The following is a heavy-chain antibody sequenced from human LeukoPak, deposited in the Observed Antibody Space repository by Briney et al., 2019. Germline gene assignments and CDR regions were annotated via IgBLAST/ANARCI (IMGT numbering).Heavy chain of an antibody. CDR2: IYTSGST. J-gene: IGHJ4*02. Sequence: SETLSLTCTVSGGSISSYYWSWIRQPAGKGLEWIGRIYTSGSTNYNPSLKSRVTISVDTSKNQFSLKLSSVTAADTAVYYCARDSPGYGSGSYSLGYWGQGTLVTVSS. V-gene: IGHV4-4*07. CDR3: ARDSPGYGSGSYSLGY. D-gene: IGHD3-10*01. CDR1: GGSISSYY.